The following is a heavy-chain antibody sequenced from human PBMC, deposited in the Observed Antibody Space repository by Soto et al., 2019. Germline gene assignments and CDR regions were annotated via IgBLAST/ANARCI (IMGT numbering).Heavy chain of an antibody. D-gene: IGHD6-19*01. CDR1: GFSLTTSTVG. Sequence: QITLNESGPTVVKPTQTLTLPCTFSGFSLTTSTVGVGCIRQPPGKALAWLALVYSNDDKRYSPSLKSRLTITKGTSKNRVVLTMTPMDPVGTATYYCAHGPFTSGWYYFAYWGQGTRVTVSS. CDR3: AHGPFTSGWYYFAY. CDR2: VYSNDDK. J-gene: IGHJ4*02. V-gene: IGHV2-5*01.